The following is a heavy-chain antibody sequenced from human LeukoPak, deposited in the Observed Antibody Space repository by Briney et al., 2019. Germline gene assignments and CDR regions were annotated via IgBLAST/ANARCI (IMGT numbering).Heavy chain of an antibody. D-gene: IGHD3-10*01. Sequence: SETLSLTCTVSGGSISSSSYYWSWIRQHPGKGLEWIGYIYYSGSTYYNPSLKSRVTISVDTSKNQFSLKLSSVTAADTAVYYCARDETITDGSGRVYYYYGMDVWGQGTTVTVSS. CDR1: GGSISSSSYY. CDR3: ARDETITDGSGRVYYYYGMDV. V-gene: IGHV4-31*03. J-gene: IGHJ6*02. CDR2: IYYSGST.